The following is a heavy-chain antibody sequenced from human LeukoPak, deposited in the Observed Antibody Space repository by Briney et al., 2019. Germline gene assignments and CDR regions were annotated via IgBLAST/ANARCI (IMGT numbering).Heavy chain of an antibody. Sequence: GGSLRLSCAASGFTFSSYAMSWVRQAPGKGLEWVSAISGSGGSTYYADSVKGRFTISRDNSKNTLYLQMNSLRAEDTAVYYCAKDPNYYDSSGYFQTLAYFDYWGQGTLVTVSS. D-gene: IGHD3-22*01. CDR3: AKDPNYYDSSGYFQTLAYFDY. CDR2: ISGSGGST. V-gene: IGHV3-23*01. CDR1: GFTFSSYA. J-gene: IGHJ4*02.